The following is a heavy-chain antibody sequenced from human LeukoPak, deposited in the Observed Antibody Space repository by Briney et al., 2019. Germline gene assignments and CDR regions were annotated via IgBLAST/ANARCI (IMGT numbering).Heavy chain of an antibody. V-gene: IGHV4-34*01. Sequence: SETLSLTCAVYGGSFSGYYWSWIRQPPGKGLEWIGEINHSGSTNYNPSLKSRVTISVDTSKNQFSLKLSSVTAADTAVYYCARPSYYYDSSGYYHHYFDYWGQGTLVTVSS. J-gene: IGHJ4*02. CDR1: GGSFSGYY. CDR2: INHSGST. CDR3: ARPSYYYDSSGYYHHYFDY. D-gene: IGHD3-22*01.